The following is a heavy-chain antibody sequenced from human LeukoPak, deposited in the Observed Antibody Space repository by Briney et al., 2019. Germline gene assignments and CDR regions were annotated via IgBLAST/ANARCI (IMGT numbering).Heavy chain of an antibody. J-gene: IGHJ3*02. CDR3: ARDSDGPHSGFEI. Sequence: SETLSLTCTVSGGSISSYYWSWIRQPPGKGLEWIGYIYNSGSTNYNPSLKSRVTISVDTSKNQYSLKMSSVTAADTAVYYCARDSDGPHSGFEIWGQGTMVTASS. D-gene: IGHD1-26*01. CDR2: IYNSGST. CDR1: GGSISSYY. V-gene: IGHV4-59*01.